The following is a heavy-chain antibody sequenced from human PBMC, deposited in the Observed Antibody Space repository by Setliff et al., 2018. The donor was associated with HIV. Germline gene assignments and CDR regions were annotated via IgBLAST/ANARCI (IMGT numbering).Heavy chain of an antibody. V-gene: IGHV3-21*01. J-gene: IGHJ4*02. CDR2: ISSSGDYI. CDR3: ARRGRYCSGGTCYASTDY. Sequence: GGSLRLSCAASGFNLRSNSMNWVRQAPGKGLEWVSSISSSGDYIFYADSVKGRSTISRDNAKNSLYLQMNSLRAEDTAVYYCARRGRYCSGGTCYASTDYWGQGTLVTVSS. CDR1: GFNLRSNS. D-gene: IGHD2-15*01.